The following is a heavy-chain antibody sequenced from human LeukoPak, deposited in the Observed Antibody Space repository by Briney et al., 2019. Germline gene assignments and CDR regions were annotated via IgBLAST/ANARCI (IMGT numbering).Heavy chain of an antibody. CDR2: ISSSSSYI. D-gene: IGHD3-22*01. CDR3: ARGVDTYYYDSSGYYYSPLYYYYYIDV. V-gene: IGHV3-21*01. CDR1: GFTFSSYS. J-gene: IGHJ6*03. Sequence: PGGSLRLSCAASGFTFSSYSMNWVRQAPGKGLEWVSSISSSSSYIDYADSVKGRFTISRDNAKNSLYLQMNSLRAEDTAVYYCARGVDTYYYDSSGYYYSPLYYYYYIDVWGKGTTVTVSS.